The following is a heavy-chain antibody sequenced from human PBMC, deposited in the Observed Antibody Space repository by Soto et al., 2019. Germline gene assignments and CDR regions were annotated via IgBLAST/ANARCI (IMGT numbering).Heavy chain of an antibody. J-gene: IGHJ4*02. CDR1: GGSFSGYD. D-gene: IGHD6-19*01. CDR2: INHSGST. CDR3: ARGRRPHCLFSVAGYFYY. Sequence: SQTLSRTCAVYGGSFSGYDWSWIRLPPGKGLEWIGDINHSGSTNYNPSLKSRVNISVDTSKNQFSLTVSSVTAADSTVYYCARGRRPHCLFSVAGYFYYWGQGALVTVS. V-gene: IGHV4-34*01.